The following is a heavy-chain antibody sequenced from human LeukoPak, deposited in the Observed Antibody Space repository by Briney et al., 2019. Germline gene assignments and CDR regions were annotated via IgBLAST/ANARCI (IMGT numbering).Heavy chain of an antibody. CDR3: AREGSSWYY. V-gene: IGHV1-46*01. Sequence: SVKVSCKASGGTFSSYAISWVRQAPGQGLEWMGIINPSGGSTSYAQKFQGRVTMTRDTSTSTVYMELSSLRSEDTAVYYCAREGSSWYYWGQGTLVTVSS. CDR2: INPSGGST. J-gene: IGHJ4*02. CDR1: GGTFSSYA. D-gene: IGHD6-13*01.